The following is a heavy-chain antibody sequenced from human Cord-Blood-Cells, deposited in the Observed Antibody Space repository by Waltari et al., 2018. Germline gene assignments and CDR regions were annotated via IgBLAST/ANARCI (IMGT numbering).Heavy chain of an antibody. Sequence: EVQLVESGGGLVQPGGSLRLSCAASGFTFSSYEMNWVRQAPGKGLGWVSYMSSSGSTIYYADAVKGRFTISRDNAKNSLYLQMNSLRAEDTAVYYCARGGRYGSGSYDYWGQGTLVTVSS. CDR3: ARGGRYGSGSYDY. D-gene: IGHD3-10*01. V-gene: IGHV3-48*03. CDR2: MSSSGSTI. CDR1: GFTFSSYE. J-gene: IGHJ4*02.